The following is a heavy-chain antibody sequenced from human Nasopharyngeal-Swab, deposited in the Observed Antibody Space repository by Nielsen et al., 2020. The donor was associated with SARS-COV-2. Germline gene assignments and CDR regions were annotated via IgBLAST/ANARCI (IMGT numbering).Heavy chain of an antibody. CDR3: ARGTANYDFWSGYIGNYYMDV. V-gene: IGHV3-13*01. Sequence: GESLKISCAASGFTFSSYDMHWVRQATGKGLEWVSAIGTAGDTYYPGSVKGRFTISRENAKNSLYLQMNSLRAGDTAVYYCARGTANYDFWSGYIGNYYMDVWGKGTTVTVSS. J-gene: IGHJ6*03. CDR2: IGTAGDT. CDR1: GFTFSSYD. D-gene: IGHD3-3*01.